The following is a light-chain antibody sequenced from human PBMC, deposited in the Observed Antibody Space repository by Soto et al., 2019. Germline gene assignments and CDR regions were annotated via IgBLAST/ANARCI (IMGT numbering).Light chain of an antibody. V-gene: IGLV1-40*01. J-gene: IGLJ1*01. CDR1: SSNIGAGYA. CDR2: GNS. Sequence: QSVLTPPPSVSGAPGQRVTISCTGSSSNIGAGYAVHWYQQLPGTAPKLLIYGNSNRPSGVPDRFSGSKSGTSASLAITGLQAEDEADYYCQSHDSSLSGSVFGTGTRSPS. CDR3: QSHDSSLSGSV.